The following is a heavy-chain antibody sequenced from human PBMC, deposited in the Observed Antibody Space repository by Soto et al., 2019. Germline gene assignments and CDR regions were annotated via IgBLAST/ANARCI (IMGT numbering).Heavy chain of an antibody. CDR2: ISYDGSNK. CDR1: GFTFSSYA. J-gene: IGHJ6*02. CDR3: ARDQALFYDSSGYYLIPPRSPTFYYYYGMDV. V-gene: IGHV3-30-3*01. D-gene: IGHD3-22*01. Sequence: GGSLRLSCAASGFTFSSYAMHWVRQAPGKGLEWVAVISYDGSNKYYADSVKGRFTISRDNSKNTLYLQMNSLRAEDTAVYYCARDQALFYDSSGYYLIPPRSPTFYYYYGMDVWGQGTTVTVSS.